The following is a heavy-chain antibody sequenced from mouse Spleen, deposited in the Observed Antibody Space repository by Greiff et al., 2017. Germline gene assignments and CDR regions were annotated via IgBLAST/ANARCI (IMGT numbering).Heavy chain of an antibody. J-gene: IGHJ2*01. V-gene: IGHV1-61*01. D-gene: IGHD2-1*01. CDR3: AGGNYYLDY. CDR1: GYTFTSYW. CDR2: IYPSDSET. Sequence: VQLQQPGAELVRPGSSVKLSCKASGYTFTSYWMDWVKQRPGQGLEWIGNIYPSDSETHYNQKFKDKATLTVDKSSSTAYMQLSSLTSEDSAVYYCAGGNYYLDYWGQGTTLTVSS.